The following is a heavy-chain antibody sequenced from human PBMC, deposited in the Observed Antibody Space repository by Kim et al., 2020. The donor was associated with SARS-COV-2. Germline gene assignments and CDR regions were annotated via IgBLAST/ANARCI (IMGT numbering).Heavy chain of an antibody. CDR1: GYTFTSYD. J-gene: IGHJ6*02. CDR3: ARGYYYYGMDV. V-gene: IGHV1-8*01. Sequence: ASVKVSCKASGYTFTSYDINWVRQATGQGLEWMGWMNPNSGNTGYAQKFQGRVTRTRNTSISTAYMELSSLRSEDMAVYYCARGYYYYGMDVWGQGTTVTVSS. CDR2: MNPNSGNT.